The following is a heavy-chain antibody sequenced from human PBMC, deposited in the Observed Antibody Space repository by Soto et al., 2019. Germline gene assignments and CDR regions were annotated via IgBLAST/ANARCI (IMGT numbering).Heavy chain of an antibody. CDR2: IYHSGST. D-gene: IGHD1-26*01. J-gene: IGHJ4*02. CDR1: GGSISSGGYS. CDR3: ARRWGRTFDY. V-gene: IGHV4-30-2*01. Sequence: SETLSLTCAVSGGSISSGGYSWSWVRQPPGKGLEWIGYIYHSGSTYYNPSLKSRVTISVDTSKNQFSLKLSSVTAADTAVYYCARRWGRTFDYWGQGPLVTVSS.